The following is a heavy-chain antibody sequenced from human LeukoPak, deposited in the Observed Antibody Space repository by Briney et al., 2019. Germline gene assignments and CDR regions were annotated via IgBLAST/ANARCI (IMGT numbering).Heavy chain of an antibody. Sequence: PGGSLRLSCAASGFNFITFWMSWVRQAPGKGLEWVGIINQDGSARYYVDSMKGRFTISRDNAKNSLFLQMNSLRAEDTAVYYCARGSLWEARFWGQGTLVAVSS. D-gene: IGHD3-10*01. CDR3: ARGSLWEARF. V-gene: IGHV3-7*01. J-gene: IGHJ4*02. CDR1: GFNFITFW. CDR2: INQDGSAR.